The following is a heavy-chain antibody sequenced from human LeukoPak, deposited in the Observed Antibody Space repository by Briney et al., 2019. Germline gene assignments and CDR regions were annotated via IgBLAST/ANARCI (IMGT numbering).Heavy chain of an antibody. D-gene: IGHD5-12*01. CDR2: IYPGDSDI. Sequence: GESLKISCKGSGYTFTKYWIAWVRQMPGKGLEWMGIIYPGDSDIRYSPSFRGQVTISVDKSSTTAYLQWTSLKASDTAMYYRARHFGYSGYDGDYWGQGTLVTVSS. CDR1: GYTFTKYW. J-gene: IGHJ4*02. CDR3: ARHFGYSGYDGDY. V-gene: IGHV5-51*01.